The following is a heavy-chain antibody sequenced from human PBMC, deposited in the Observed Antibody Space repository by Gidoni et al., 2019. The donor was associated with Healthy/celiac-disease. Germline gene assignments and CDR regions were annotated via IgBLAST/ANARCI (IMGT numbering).Heavy chain of an antibody. Sequence: EVQLLESGGGLVQPGGSLRLSCAASGFTFSSYAMSWVRQAPGKGLEWVSGISGSGGSTYYADSVKGRFTISRDNSKNTLYLQMNSLRAEDTAVYYCAKLRLGYCSGGSCYSGYWGQGTLVTVSS. V-gene: IGHV3-23*01. CDR1: GFTFSSYA. D-gene: IGHD2-15*01. J-gene: IGHJ4*02. CDR3: AKLRLGYCSGGSCYSGY. CDR2: ISGSGGST.